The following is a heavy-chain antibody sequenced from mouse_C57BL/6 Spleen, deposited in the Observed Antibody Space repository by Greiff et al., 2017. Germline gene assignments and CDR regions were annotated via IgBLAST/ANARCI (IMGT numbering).Heavy chain of an antibody. D-gene: IGHD1-1*01. J-gene: IGHJ2*01. CDR3: ARSHYYGSRETYYFDD. V-gene: IGHV1-53*01. CDR1: GYTFTSYW. Sequence: QVQLQQPGTELVKPGASVKLSCKASGYTFTSYWMHWVKQRPGQGLEWIGNINPSNGGTNYNEKFKSKATLTVDKSSSTAYMQLSSLTSEDSAVYYCARSHYYGSRETYYFDDWGQGTTLTVSS. CDR2: INPSNGGT.